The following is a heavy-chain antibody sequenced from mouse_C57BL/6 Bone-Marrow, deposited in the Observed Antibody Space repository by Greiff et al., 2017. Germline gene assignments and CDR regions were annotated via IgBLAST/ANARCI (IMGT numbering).Heavy chain of an antibody. Sequence: VQLQQSGAELVRPGASVKLSCTASGFNINDYYMHWVKQRPEQGLEWIGRIDPEDGDTEYAPKFQGKATMTADTSSNTAYLQLSSLTSEDTAVYYCTTRFGYYGRYYAMDYWGQGTSVTVSS. V-gene: IGHV14-1*01. CDR1: GFNINDYY. CDR2: IDPEDGDT. J-gene: IGHJ4*01. D-gene: IGHD1-1*01. CDR3: TTRFGYYGRYYAMDY.